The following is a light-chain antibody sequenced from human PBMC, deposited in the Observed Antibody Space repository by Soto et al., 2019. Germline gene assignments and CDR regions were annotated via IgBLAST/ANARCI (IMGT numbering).Light chain of an antibody. V-gene: IGKV3-15*01. CDR1: QSVSSN. CDR3: QYYGNSPLT. CDR2: GAS. Sequence: RTQFPSSVSGSVGDRATLSGRPSQSVSSNLAWYPQKPGQAPRLLIYGASTRATGITARFSGSGSGTDLTLTIPRLEPEDFAVYYCQYYGNSPLTFGQGTKVDIK. J-gene: IGKJ1*01.